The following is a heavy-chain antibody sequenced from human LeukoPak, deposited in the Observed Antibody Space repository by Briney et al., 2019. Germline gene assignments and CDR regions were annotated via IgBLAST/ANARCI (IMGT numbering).Heavy chain of an antibody. J-gene: IGHJ4*02. D-gene: IGHD6-19*01. CDR3: ATKQWLAPPPDS. Sequence: GSLRLSCAASGFTFSKYWMLWVRQAPGKGLESVSRINTDGTVTTYADSVKGRFTVSRDNADNTMFLQTNSVRDEDTAVYYCATKQWLAPPPDSWGQGTPVTVSS. CDR2: INTDGTVT. CDR1: GFTFSKYW. V-gene: IGHV3-74*01.